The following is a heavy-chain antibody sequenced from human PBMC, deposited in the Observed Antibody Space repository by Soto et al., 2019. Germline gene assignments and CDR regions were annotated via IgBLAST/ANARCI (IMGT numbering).Heavy chain of an antibody. CDR3: AKDLGGVPAADTTYYSYGMDV. V-gene: IGHV3-30*18. D-gene: IGHD2-2*01. J-gene: IGHJ6*01. CDR2: ISYDGSNK. CDR1: GFTFSSYG. Sequence: QVQLVESGGGVVQPGRSLRLSCAASGFTFSSYGMHWVRQAPGKGLEWVAVISYDGSNKYYADSVKGRFTISRDNSKNTLYLQMNSLRAEDTAVYYCAKDLGGVPAADTTYYSYGMDVW.